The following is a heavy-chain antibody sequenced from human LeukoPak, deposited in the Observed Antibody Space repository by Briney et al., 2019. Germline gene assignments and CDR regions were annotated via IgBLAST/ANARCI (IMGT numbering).Heavy chain of an antibody. V-gene: IGHV4-39*07. CDR3: ARVFHPTSSQFYFDY. CDR1: GGSISSNSYY. J-gene: IGHJ4*02. CDR2: IYYSGST. D-gene: IGHD2-2*01. Sequence: PSETLSLTCTVSGGSISSNSYYWDWIRQPPGKGLEWIGTIYYSGSTSYNPSLKSRVTISVDTSKNQFSLKLSSVTAADTAVYYCARVFHPTSSQFYFDYWGQGTLVTVFS.